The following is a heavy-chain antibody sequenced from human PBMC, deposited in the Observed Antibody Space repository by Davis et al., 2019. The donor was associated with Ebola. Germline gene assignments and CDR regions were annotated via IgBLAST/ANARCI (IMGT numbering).Heavy chain of an antibody. Sequence: MPSETLSLTCTVSGGPISSYYWSWIRQPPGKGLEWIGYIYYSGSTNYNPSLKSRVTISVDTSKNQFSLKLSSVTAADTAVYYCARGGTTVGTATLPFDSWGQGTLVTVSS. J-gene: IGHJ4*02. CDR1: GGPISSYY. D-gene: IGHD4-23*01. CDR3: ARGGTTVGTATLPFDS. CDR2: IYYSGST. V-gene: IGHV4-59*01.